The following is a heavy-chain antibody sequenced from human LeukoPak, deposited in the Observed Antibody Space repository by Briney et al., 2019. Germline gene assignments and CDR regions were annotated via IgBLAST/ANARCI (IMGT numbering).Heavy chain of an antibody. J-gene: IGHJ4*02. D-gene: IGHD5-18*01. CDR1: GFTFISDG. CDR2: IRYDGSNK. Sequence: WGSLRLSCAASGFTFISDGMHWVRQAPGKGLEWVAFIRYDGSNKYYADSVKGRFTISRDNSKNTLYLQMNSLRAEDTAVYYCAKVGYSYGHSWGQGTLVTVSS. V-gene: IGHV3-30*02. CDR3: AKVGYSYGHS.